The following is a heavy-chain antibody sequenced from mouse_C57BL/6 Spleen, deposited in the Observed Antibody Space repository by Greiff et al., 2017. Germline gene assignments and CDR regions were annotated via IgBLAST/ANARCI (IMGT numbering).Heavy chain of an antibody. CDR1: GYTFTSYW. V-gene: IGHV1-55*01. J-gene: IGHJ4*01. CDR3: ARDGAITTVVATGDAMDY. CDR2: IYPGSGST. Sequence: QVQLQQPGAELVKPGASVKMSCKASGYTFTSYWITWVQQRPGQGLEWIGDIYPGSGSTNYNEKFKSKATLTVDTSSSTAYMQLSSLTSEDSAVYYCARDGAITTVVATGDAMDYGGQGTSVTVSS. D-gene: IGHD1-1*01.